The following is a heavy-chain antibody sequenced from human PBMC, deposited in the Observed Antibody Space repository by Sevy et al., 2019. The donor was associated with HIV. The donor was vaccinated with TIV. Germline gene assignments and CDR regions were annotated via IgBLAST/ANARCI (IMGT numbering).Heavy chain of an antibody. D-gene: IGHD3-22*01. CDR1: GYTLTEFS. CDR3: ATTKDYYDSSGYPFDY. V-gene: IGHV1-24*01. J-gene: IGHJ4*02. CDR2: FDPEDGET. Sequence: ASVKVSCKVSGYTLTEFSMHWVRQAPGKGLEWMGTFDPEDGETIYAQKFQGRVTMTEDTSTDTASMELSSLRCEDTAVYYCATTKDYYDSSGYPFDYWGQGTLVTVSS.